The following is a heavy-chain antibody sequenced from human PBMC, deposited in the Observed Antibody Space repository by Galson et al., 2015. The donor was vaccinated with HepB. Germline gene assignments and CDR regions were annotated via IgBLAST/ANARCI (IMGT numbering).Heavy chain of an antibody. CDR3: VRDPVGHWTPNYFDY. CDR1: GFTFSDYT. Sequence: SLRLSCAASGFTFSDYTMNWVRQAPGKGLEWLSSISSSRNYIHYAGSVKGRSTISRDNVRNSMYLHINSLKVEDTAVYYCVRDPVGHWTPNYFDYWGQGILVTVSS. J-gene: IGHJ4*02. CDR2: ISSSRNYI. D-gene: IGHD1-1*01. V-gene: IGHV3-21*01.